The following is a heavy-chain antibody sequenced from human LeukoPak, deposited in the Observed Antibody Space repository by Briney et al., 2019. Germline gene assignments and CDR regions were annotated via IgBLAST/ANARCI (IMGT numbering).Heavy chain of an antibody. D-gene: IGHD1-26*01. CDR1: GYTFTSYG. V-gene: IGHV1-18*01. CDR2: ISAYNGNT. Sequence: ASVKVSCKASGYTFTSYGISWVRQAPGQGLEWMGWISAYNGNTNYAQKLQGRVTMTTDTSTSTAYMELRSLRSEDTAVYYCATGSREVGATTSYYWGQGTLVTVSS. J-gene: IGHJ4*02. CDR3: ATGSREVGATTSYY.